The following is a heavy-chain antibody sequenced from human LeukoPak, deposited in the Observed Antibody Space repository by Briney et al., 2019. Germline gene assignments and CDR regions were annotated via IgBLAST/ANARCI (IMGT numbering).Heavy chain of an antibody. CDR3: ARDDYSDSPTYYNGMDV. D-gene: IGHD4/OR15-4a*01. CDR2: MSGIGGFV. V-gene: IGHV3-21*01. Sequence: PGGSLRLSCAASGFTFSAYTMNWVRQAPGKGLEWVSSMSGIGGFVHYADSVKGRFTISRDNAKSSLYLQMNSLRAEDTAVYFRARDDYSDSPTYYNGMDVWGQGTAVTVSS. J-gene: IGHJ6*02. CDR1: GFTFSAYT.